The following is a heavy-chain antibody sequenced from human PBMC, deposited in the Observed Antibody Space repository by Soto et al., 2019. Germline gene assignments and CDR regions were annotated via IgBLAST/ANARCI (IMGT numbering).Heavy chain of an antibody. D-gene: IGHD6-19*01. CDR2: ISDSGGRT. V-gene: IGHV3-23*01. CDR3: AKELVNSGWTYFDY. J-gene: IGHJ4*02. Sequence: PGGSLRLSCAASGFTFNTYAMSWVRQSPGKGLEWVSAISDSGGRTYCADSVKGRFTISRDNSKNTLYPQMNTLRAEDTAVYFCAKELVNSGWTYFDYWGQGTLVTVSS. CDR1: GFTFNTYA.